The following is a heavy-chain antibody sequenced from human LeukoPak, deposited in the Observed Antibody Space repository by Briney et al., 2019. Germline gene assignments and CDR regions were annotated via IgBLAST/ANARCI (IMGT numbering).Heavy chain of an antibody. Sequence: GGSLRLSCAASGFTFSSYWMSWVRQAPGKGLEWVANIKQDGSEKYYVDSVKGRFTISRDNAKNSLYLQMNSLRAEDTAVYYCARNGIKGYNGFDYWGQGTLVTVSS. J-gene: IGHJ4*02. CDR1: GFTFSSYW. V-gene: IGHV3-7*01. CDR2: IKQDGSEK. D-gene: IGHD2-8*01. CDR3: ARNGIKGYNGFDY.